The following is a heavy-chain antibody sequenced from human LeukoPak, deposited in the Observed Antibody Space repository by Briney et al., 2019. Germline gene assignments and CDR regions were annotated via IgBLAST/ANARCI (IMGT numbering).Heavy chain of an antibody. J-gene: IGHJ4*02. CDR3: ARSIAVAGTGAYYDY. D-gene: IGHD6-19*01. CDR1: GFTFSSYA. Sequence: PGGSLRLSCAASGFTFSSYAISWVRQAPGQGLERMGRIIPILGIANYAQKFQGRVTITADKSTSTAYMELSSLRSEDTAVYYCARSIAVAGTGAYYDYWGQGTLVTVSS. V-gene: IGHV1-69*04. CDR2: IIPILGIA.